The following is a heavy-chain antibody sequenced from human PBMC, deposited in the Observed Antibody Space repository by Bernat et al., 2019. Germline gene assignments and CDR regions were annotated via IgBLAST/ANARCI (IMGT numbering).Heavy chain of an antibody. CDR3: ARDRGATY. CDR1: GGSISSYY. J-gene: IGHJ4*02. V-gene: IGHV4-59*01. D-gene: IGHD5-12*01. CDR2: IYYSGST. Sequence: QVQLQESGPGLVKPSETLSLTCTVSGGSISSYYWSWIRQPPGKGLEWIGYIYYSGSTNYNPSLKSRVTISVDTSKNQFSLKLSSVTAADTAVYYCARDRGATYWGQGTLVTVSS.